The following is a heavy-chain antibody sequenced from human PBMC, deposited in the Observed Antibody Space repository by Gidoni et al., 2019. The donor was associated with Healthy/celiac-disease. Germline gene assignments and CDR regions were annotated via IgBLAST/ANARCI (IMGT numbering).Heavy chain of an antibody. J-gene: IGHJ6*02. D-gene: IGHD3-3*01. Sequence: QVQLVESGGGVVQPGRSLRLSCAASGFPFSSYAMHWVRPAPGKGLEWWAVISYDGSNKDYADSVKGRFTISRDNSKNTLYLQMNSLRAEDTAVYYCARGLKYYDFWSGYYFHYGMDVWGQGTTVTVSS. V-gene: IGHV3-30-3*01. CDR2: ISYDGSNK. CDR1: GFPFSSYA. CDR3: ARGLKYYDFWSGYYFHYGMDV.